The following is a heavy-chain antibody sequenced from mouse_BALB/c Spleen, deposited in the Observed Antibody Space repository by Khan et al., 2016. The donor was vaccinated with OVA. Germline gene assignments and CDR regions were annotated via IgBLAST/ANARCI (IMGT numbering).Heavy chain of an antibody. J-gene: IGHJ3*01. V-gene: IGHV1-77*01. Sequence: QVQLQQSGPELVKPGASLKVSCKASGYTFTDYIIGWVKQSTRQGLEWIGDIFPGSDTPYYNEKFKDRATLTADKSANTAYMQLSSLTSDDSAVYFCARGGYSAFAYGGQGTLVTVSA. D-gene: IGHD2-14*01. CDR2: IFPGSDTP. CDR1: GYTFTDYI. CDR3: ARGGYSAFAY.